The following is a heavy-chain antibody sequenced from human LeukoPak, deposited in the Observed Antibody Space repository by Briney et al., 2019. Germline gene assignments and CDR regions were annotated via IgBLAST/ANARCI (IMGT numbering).Heavy chain of an antibody. Sequence: GRSLRLSCAASGFTFSSYAMHWVRHAPGQGLELVAVISYDGSNKYYADSVKGRFTISRDNSKNTLYLQMNSLRADDTAVYYCARRAYDSSGYYYWSYYYYMDVWGKGTTLTISS. J-gene: IGHJ6*03. V-gene: IGHV3-30*04. CDR1: GFTFSSYA. CDR3: ARRAYDSSGYYYWSYYYYMDV. D-gene: IGHD3-22*01. CDR2: ISYDGSNK.